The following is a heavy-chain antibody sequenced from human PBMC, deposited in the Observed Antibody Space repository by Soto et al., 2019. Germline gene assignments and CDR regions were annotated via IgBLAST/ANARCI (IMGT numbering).Heavy chain of an antibody. Sequence: EVQVVQSGGGLVKPGGSLRLSCAASGFSFDTYNMNWVRQAPGKGLEWVSSISSGRPDIFYADSVRGRFTISRDDAKKSLFLQMNSLRADDTAVYYCARDHLGIAAGDFDLWGQGTLVTVSS. D-gene: IGHD6-19*01. CDR1: GFSFDTYN. CDR2: ISSGRPDI. V-gene: IGHV3-21*01. CDR3: ARDHLGIAAGDFDL. J-gene: IGHJ4*02.